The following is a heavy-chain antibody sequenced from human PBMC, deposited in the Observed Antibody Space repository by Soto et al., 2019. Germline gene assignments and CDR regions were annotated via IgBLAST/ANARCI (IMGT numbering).Heavy chain of an antibody. D-gene: IGHD6-13*01. Sequence: QVQLQESGPGLVKPSETLSLTCTVSGGSISSYYWSWIRQPPGKGLEWIGYIYYSGSTNYNPSLKSRVTISVDTSKNQFSLKLSSVTAADTAVYYGARRYSSSWYGMWCDPWGQGTLVTVSS. V-gene: IGHV4-59*01. CDR2: IYYSGST. CDR3: ARRYSSSWYGMWCDP. CDR1: GGSISSYY. J-gene: IGHJ5*02.